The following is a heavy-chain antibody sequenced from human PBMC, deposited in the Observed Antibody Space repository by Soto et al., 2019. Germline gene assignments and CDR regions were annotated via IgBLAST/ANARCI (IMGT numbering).Heavy chain of an antibody. CDR1: GFSLSTSGVG. CDR3: ALMPYSGGSYFQH. CDR2: IYWDDDK. D-gene: IGHD6-19*01. J-gene: IGHJ1*01. Sequence: ITLKESGPTLVKPTQTLTLTCTFAGFSLSTSGVGVGWIRQPPGKALEWLALIYWDDDKRYSPTLKSTLTSPRDTSNNQGVLTRPNVDPVDTATYYCALMPYSGGSYFQHWGQGTLVTVSS. V-gene: IGHV2-5*02.